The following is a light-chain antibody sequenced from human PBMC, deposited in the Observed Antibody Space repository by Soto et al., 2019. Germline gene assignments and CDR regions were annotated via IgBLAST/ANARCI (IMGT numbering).Light chain of an antibody. CDR2: RAS. Sequence: DIVMIQSPVYLPVSLGDRATINCNSSLSVLYSSNNENYLAWYQQKPGQPPKLLIYRASTRESGVHDRFSGSGSGTDFTLTISSLQAEDVAVYYCQQYYTNVALGPGQRLEIK. V-gene: IGKV4-1*01. CDR1: LSVLYSSNNENY. CDR3: QQYYTNVA. J-gene: IGKJ5*01.